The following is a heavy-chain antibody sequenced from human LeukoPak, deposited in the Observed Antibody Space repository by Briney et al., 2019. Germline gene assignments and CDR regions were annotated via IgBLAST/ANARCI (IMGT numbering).Heavy chain of an antibody. J-gene: IGHJ4*02. CDR3: AKESLRVVPSATFDY. CDR2: ISSTSSYI. V-gene: IGHV3-21*01. D-gene: IGHD2-2*01. CDR1: GFTFSRYS. Sequence: KTGGSLRLSCAASGFTFSRYSMNWVRQAPGKGLEWVSSISSTSSYIYYADSLKGRFTISRDNAKNSLYLQMNSLRAEDTAVYYCAKESLRVVPSATFDYWGQGTLVTVSS.